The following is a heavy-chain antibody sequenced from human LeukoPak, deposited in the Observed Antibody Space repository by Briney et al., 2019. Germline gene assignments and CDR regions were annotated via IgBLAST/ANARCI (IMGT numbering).Heavy chain of an antibody. Sequence: PSETLSLTCTVSGGSFNLNYWTWIRQAPGRGLEYLGYIYPNGNTNYNPSLKGRLSLSVDTSKNEFSPKLTSVTAADTAVYYCARGRRYGDYVNYFDFWGQGALVTVSS. CDR2: IYPNGNT. V-gene: IGHV4-4*08. CDR3: ARGRRYGDYVNYFDF. J-gene: IGHJ4*02. D-gene: IGHD4-17*01. CDR1: GGSFNLNY.